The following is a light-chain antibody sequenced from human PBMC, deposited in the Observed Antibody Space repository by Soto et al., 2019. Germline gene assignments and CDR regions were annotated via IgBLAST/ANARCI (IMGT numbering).Light chain of an antibody. V-gene: IGKV3-11*01. Sequence: EIVLTQSPATLSLSPGERATLSCRASQSVTNYLAWYRQNPGQAPRLLIYDASNRATGIPARFSGSGSGTDFTLTISSLEPEDFAVYYCQQRSNWPSGTFGQGTKVEIK. J-gene: IGKJ1*01. CDR1: QSVTNY. CDR3: QQRSNWPSGT. CDR2: DAS.